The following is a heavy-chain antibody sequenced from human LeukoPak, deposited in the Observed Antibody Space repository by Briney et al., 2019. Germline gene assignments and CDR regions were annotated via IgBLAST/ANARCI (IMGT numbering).Heavy chain of an antibody. CDR1: GFTFSSYA. Sequence: GGSLRLSCAASGFTFSSYAMHWVRQAPGKGLEWVAVISYDGNNKYYADSVKGRFTISRDNSKNTLYLQMNSLRAEDTAVYYCAKDRLLWFGELYAFDYWGQGTLVTVSS. CDR3: AKDRLLWFGELYAFDY. D-gene: IGHD3-10*01. CDR2: ISYDGNNK. V-gene: IGHV3-30-3*01. J-gene: IGHJ4*02.